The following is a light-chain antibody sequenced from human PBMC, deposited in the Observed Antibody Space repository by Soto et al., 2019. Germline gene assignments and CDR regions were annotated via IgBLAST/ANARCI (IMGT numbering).Light chain of an antibody. V-gene: IGLV4-60*02. CDR1: SGHSSYI. CDR3: ETWDSNTHTV. Sequence: QLVLTQSSSASASLGSSVKLTCTLSSGHSSYIIAWHQQQPGKAPRYLMKLEGSGSYNKGSGVPDRFSGSSSGADRYLTISSLQFEDEADYYCETWDSNTHTVFGGGTKLPVL. J-gene: IGLJ3*02. CDR2: LEGSGSY.